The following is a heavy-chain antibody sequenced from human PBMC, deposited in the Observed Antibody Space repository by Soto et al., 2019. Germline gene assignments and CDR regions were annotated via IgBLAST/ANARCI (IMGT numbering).Heavy chain of an antibody. V-gene: IGHV4-4*07. CDR3: GAICSSLNCYGTDV. CDR1: GSSISSYF. J-gene: IGHJ6*02. D-gene: IGHD2-2*01. CDR2: IYTSGST. Sequence: PSGTLSLTCTVSGSSISSYFWSWIRQPAGKGLEWIVSIYTSGSTDYNPSPESRVTMSVNTPKKQVFLKLTSVLAADTAVSYFGAICSSLNCYGTDVWGQGASVSVCS.